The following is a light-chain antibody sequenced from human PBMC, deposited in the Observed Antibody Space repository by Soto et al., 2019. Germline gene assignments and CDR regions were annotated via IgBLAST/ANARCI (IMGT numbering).Light chain of an antibody. Sequence: QSALTQPPSASGTPGQRVTISCSGSSSNIGSNYVYWYQQLPGTAPKLLIYRNNQRPSGVPDRFSGSKSGTSASLAISGLRSEDEGDYYCATWDDSLSGGVFGGGTKLTVL. V-gene: IGLV1-47*01. CDR2: RNN. J-gene: IGLJ3*02. CDR3: ATWDDSLSGGV. CDR1: SSNIGSNY.